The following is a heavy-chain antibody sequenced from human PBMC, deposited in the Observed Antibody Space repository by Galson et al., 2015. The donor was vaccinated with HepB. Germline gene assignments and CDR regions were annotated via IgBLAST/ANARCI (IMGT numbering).Heavy chain of an antibody. Sequence: SLRLSCAASGFTFSSYSMNWVRQAPGKGLEWVSSISSSSSYIYYADSVKGRFTISRDNAKNSLYLQMNSLRAEDTAVYYCARDHLVAVAGTGYYYGMDVWGQGTTVTVSS. D-gene: IGHD6-19*01. CDR3: ARDHLVAVAGTGYYYGMDV. V-gene: IGHV3-21*01. CDR2: ISSSSSYI. CDR1: GFTFSSYS. J-gene: IGHJ6*02.